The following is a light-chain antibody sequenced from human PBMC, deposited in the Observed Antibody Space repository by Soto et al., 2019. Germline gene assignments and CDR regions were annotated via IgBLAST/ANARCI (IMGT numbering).Light chain of an antibody. CDR1: RIISIW. Sequence: QMTQLASTMSAEVRDRVAMTCRAGRIISIWFAFYQQKPGKAPKLLIYKASTLKSGVPSRSSGSGPGTEFTLPVSPPQPHDRADDYSPQHNSYPRTFGQGTKLDI. CDR2: KAS. V-gene: IGKV1-5*03. J-gene: IGKJ1*01. CDR3: PQHNSYPRT.